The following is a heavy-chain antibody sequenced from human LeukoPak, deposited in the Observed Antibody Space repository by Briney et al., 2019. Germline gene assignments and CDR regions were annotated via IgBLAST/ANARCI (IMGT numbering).Heavy chain of an antibody. V-gene: IGHV3-73*01. J-gene: IGHJ4*02. CDR3: TVQTYYYGSGSQY. D-gene: IGHD3-10*01. CDR1: GFTFSGSA. CDR2: IRSKANSYAT. Sequence: PGGSLRLSCAASGFTFSGSAMHWVRQASGKGLEWVGRIRSKANSYATAYAASVKGRFTISRDDSKNTAYLQMNSLKTEDTAVYYCTVQTYYYGSGSQYWGQGTLVTVSS.